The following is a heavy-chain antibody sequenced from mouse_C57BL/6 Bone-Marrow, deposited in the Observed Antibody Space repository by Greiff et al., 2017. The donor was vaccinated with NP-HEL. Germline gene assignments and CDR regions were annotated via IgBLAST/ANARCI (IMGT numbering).Heavy chain of an antibody. CDR3: ARRDYVFDY. D-gene: IGHD2-4*01. Sequence: QVQLQQPGAELVTPGASVKLSCKASGYTFTSYWMHWVKQRPGQGLEWIGEIDPSDSYTNYNQKFKGKSTLTVDKSSSTAYMQLSSLTSEDSAVYYCARRDYVFDYWGQGTTLTVSS. J-gene: IGHJ2*01. V-gene: IGHV1-69*01. CDR1: GYTFTSYW. CDR2: IDPSDSYT.